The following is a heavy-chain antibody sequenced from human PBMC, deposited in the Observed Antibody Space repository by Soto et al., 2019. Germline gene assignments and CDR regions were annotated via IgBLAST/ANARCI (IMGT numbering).Heavy chain of an antibody. D-gene: IGHD3-3*01. CDR1: GGSISSGDYY. Sequence: SETLSLTCTVSGGSISSGDYYWSWIRQPPGKGLEWIGYIYYSGSTYYNPSLKGRVTISVDTSKNQFSLKLSSVTAADTAVYYCAXEVVARSGSVRSYGMDVWGQGTTVTVSS. J-gene: IGHJ6*02. V-gene: IGHV4-30-4*01. CDR3: AXEVVARSGSVRSYGMDV. CDR2: IYYSGST.